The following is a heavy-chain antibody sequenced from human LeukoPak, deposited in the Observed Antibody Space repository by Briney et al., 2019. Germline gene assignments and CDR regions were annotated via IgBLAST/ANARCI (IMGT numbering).Heavy chain of an antibody. CDR1: GGSFSGYY. Sequence: SETLSLTCAVYGGSFSGYYWSWIRQPPGKGLEWIGEINHSGSTSYNPSLKSRVTISVDTSKNQFSLKLSSVTAADTAVYYCARVAQQWLVDWFDPWGQGTLVTVSS. J-gene: IGHJ5*02. CDR3: ARVAQQWLVDWFDP. CDR2: INHSGST. V-gene: IGHV4-34*01. D-gene: IGHD6-19*01.